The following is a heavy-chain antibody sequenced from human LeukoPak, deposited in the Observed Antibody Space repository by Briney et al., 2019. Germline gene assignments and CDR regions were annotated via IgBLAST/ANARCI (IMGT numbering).Heavy chain of an antibody. J-gene: IGHJ6*02. CDR2: IYSGGST. D-gene: IGHD3-3*01. CDR1: GFTVSSNY. Sequence: GGSLRLSCAASGFTVSSNYMSWVRQAPGKGLEWVAVIYSGGSTYYADSVKGRFTISRDNSKNTLYLQMNSLRAEDTAVYYCARELEWLSSVMDVWGQGTTVTVSS. CDR3: ARELEWLSSVMDV. V-gene: IGHV3-66*01.